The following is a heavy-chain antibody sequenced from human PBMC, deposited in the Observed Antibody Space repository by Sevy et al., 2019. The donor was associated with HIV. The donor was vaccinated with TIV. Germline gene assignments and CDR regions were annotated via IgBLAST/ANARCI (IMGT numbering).Heavy chain of an antibody. CDR3: ASKRGYNHGPFDY. CDR1: GGSISSSDSY. Sequence: SETLSLTCTVSGGSISSSDSYWSWIRQPTGKSLEWIGYIHYTGGTYYNPFLKSRVAMSLDTSEKQFSLKLNFLTAADTAVYYCASKRGYNHGPFDYWGQGTLVTVSS. J-gene: IGHJ4*02. CDR2: IHYTGGT. V-gene: IGHV4-30-4*01. D-gene: IGHD5-12*01.